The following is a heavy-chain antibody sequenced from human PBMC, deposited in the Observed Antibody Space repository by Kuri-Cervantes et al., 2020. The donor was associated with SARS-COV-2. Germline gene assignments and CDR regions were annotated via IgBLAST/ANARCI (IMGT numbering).Heavy chain of an antibody. CDR2: ISSSSSYI. Sequence: GESLKISRAASGFTFRSYSMNWVRQAPGKGLEWVSSISSSSSYIYDADSVKGRFTISRDKSKNTLYLQMNSMRAEDTAGYYCARDASMGGFAPWGQGTLVTVSS. CDR1: GFTFRSYS. V-gene: IGHV3-21*01. D-gene: IGHD5-12*01. CDR3: ARDASMGGFAP. J-gene: IGHJ5*02.